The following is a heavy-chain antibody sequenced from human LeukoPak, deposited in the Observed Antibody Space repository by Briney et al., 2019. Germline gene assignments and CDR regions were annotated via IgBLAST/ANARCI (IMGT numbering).Heavy chain of an antibody. CDR1: GFTFSSYG. J-gene: IGHJ4*02. D-gene: IGHD4-17*01. CDR3: ARDSSDPTVTGHAFDY. V-gene: IGHV3-30*03. CDR2: ISYDGSNK. Sequence: AGRSLRLSCAASGFTFSSYGMHWVRQAPGKGLEWVAVISYDGSNKYYADSVKGRFTISRDNSKNTLYLQMNSLRAEDTAVYYCARDSSDPTVTGHAFDYWGQGTLVTVSS.